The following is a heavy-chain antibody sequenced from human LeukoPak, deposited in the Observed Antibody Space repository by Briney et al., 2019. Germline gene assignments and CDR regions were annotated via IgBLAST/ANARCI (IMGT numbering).Heavy chain of an antibody. V-gene: IGHV4-4*02. D-gene: IGHD4-17*01. CDR1: GWSISSSNW. J-gene: IGHJ5*02. Sequence: SETLSLTCVVSGWSISSSNWWSWVRQPPGKGLEWIRQIYHSGSTNYNPSLKSRVTISVDKSKNQFSLKLSSVTAADTAVYYCARVHGDLGGYWFDPWGQGTLVTVSS. CDR3: ARVHGDLGGYWFDP. CDR2: IYHSGST.